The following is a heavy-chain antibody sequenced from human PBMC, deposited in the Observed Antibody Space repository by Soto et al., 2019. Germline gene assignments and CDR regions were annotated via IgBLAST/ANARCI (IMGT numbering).Heavy chain of an antibody. CDR2: IYYSGST. J-gene: IGHJ5*02. Sequence: QLQLQESGPGLVKPSETLSLTCIVSGGSISSSSYYWGWIRQPPGKGLEWIGSIYYSGSTYYNPSLKSRVTISVHTSKNQFSLKLSSVTAADTAVFYCARHRARNWFDPWGQGTLVTVSS. CDR1: GGSISSSSYY. CDR3: ARHRARNWFDP. V-gene: IGHV4-39*01. D-gene: IGHD6-6*01.